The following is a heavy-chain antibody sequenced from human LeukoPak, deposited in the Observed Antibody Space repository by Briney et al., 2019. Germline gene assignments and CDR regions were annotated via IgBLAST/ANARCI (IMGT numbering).Heavy chain of an antibody. V-gene: IGHV1-24*01. CDR2: FDPDDGET. J-gene: IGHJ4*02. D-gene: IGHD1-26*01. CDR3: ATGTSGSYYVGIVRPIDY. Sequence: ASVKVSCKVSGYTLTELPIHWVRQAPGKGLEWMGGFDPDDGETVYAQMFQGRVTMTEDTSSDTASMELSSLRSEDAAVYYCATGTSGSYYVGIVRPIDYWGQGTLVTVSS. CDR1: GYTLTELP.